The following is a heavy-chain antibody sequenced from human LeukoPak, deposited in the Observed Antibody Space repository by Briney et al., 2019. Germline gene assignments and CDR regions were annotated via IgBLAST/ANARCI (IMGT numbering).Heavy chain of an antibody. V-gene: IGHV3-21*01. J-gene: IGHJ4*02. CDR1: GFTFSSYS. Sequence: PGGSLRLSCAASGFTFSSYSMNWVRQAPGKGLEWVSSISSRSTYIYHADSVKGRFTISRDNAKNSLFLQMNSLRAEDTAVYYCAKVSGYCSGGSCYRIDYWGQGTLVTVSS. CDR3: AKVSGYCSGGSCYRIDY. D-gene: IGHD2-15*01. CDR2: ISSRSTYI.